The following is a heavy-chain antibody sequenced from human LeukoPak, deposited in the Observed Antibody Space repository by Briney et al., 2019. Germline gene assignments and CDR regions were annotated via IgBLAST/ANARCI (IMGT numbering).Heavy chain of an antibody. V-gene: IGHV4-59*01. D-gene: IGHD4-23*01. Sequence: SETLSLTCTASGGSISSYYWSWIRQPPGKGLEWIGYIYYSGSTNYNPSLKSRVTISVDTSKNQFSLKLSSVTAADTAVYYCARDLYGGNSGWFDPWGQGTLVTVSS. CDR1: GGSISSYY. J-gene: IGHJ5*02. CDR3: ARDLYGGNSGWFDP. CDR2: IYYSGST.